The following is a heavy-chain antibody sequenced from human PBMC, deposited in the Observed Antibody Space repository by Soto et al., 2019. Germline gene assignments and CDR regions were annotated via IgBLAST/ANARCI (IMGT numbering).Heavy chain of an antibody. CDR3: ASHYDSSGYYARGLDY. CDR2: IIPIFGTA. V-gene: IGHV1-69*12. CDR1: GGTFSSYA. Sequence: QVQLVQSGAEVTKPGSSVKVSCKASGGTFSSYAISWVRQAPGQGLEWMGGIIPIFGTADYAQKFQGRVTIPADESTSTGNMELSSLRSEDTAVYYCASHYDSSGYYARGLDYWGQGTLVTVSS. D-gene: IGHD3-22*01. J-gene: IGHJ4*02.